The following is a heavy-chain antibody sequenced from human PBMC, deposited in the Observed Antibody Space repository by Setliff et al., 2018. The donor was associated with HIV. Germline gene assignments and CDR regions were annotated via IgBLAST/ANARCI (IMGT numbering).Heavy chain of an antibody. J-gene: IGHJ4*02. CDR3: AIGGGDGHPTWVY. CDR2: INAGNGNT. Sequence: ASVKVSCKASGYTFTSYAMHWVRQAPGQRLEWMGWINAGNGNTKYSEKFQDRVTITTDTSASTAYLQLSALRSDDTAVFYCAIGGGDGHPTWVYWGLGTLVTVSS. D-gene: IGHD3-16*01. CDR1: GYTFTSYA. V-gene: IGHV1-3*01.